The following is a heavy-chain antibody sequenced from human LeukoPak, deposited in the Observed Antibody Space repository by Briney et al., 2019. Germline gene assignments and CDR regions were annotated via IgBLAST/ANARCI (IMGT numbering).Heavy chain of an antibody. D-gene: IGHD3-22*01. CDR1: GFTFSSYS. CDR3: ARDPSSGYYPDYFDY. V-gene: IGHV3-21*01. CDR2: ISSSSSYI. J-gene: IGHJ4*02. Sequence: GGSLRLSCAASGFTFSSYSMNWVRQAPGKGLEWVSSISSSSSYIYYADSVKGRFTISRDNAKNSLYLQMNSLRAEDTAVYYCARDPSSGYYPDYFDYWGQGTLVTVSS.